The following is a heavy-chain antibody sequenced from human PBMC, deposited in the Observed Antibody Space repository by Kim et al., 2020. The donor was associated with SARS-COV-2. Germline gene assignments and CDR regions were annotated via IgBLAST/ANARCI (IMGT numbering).Heavy chain of an antibody. J-gene: IGHJ4*02. Sequence: ASVKVSCKATAYIFIDYEIHWVRQAPGRGVEWMGWVSPRRESTKYAQTFQGRVTFTSDVSTSTAYMELNRLQSDDTAVYYCATSESFWSGRRPFVFWGQGTLVTVSS. D-gene: IGHD3-3*01. CDR1: AYIFIDYE. V-gene: IGHV1-2*02. CDR2: VSPRREST. CDR3: ATSESFWSGRRPFVF.